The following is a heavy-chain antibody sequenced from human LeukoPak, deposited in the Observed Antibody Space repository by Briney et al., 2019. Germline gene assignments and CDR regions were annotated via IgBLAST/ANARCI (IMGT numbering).Heavy chain of an antibody. CDR2: IRTKLRNYAT. CDR3: TTYISGHY. D-gene: IGHD1-20*01. CDR1: GFIFSGSD. J-gene: IGHJ4*02. Sequence: TGGSLRLSCATSGFIFSGSDIHWVRQASGRGLEWVGRIRTKLRNYATAYAASVKGRFTISRDDSGDTAYLQMNSLKTEDTAVYYCTTYISGHYWGQGTLVTVSS. V-gene: IGHV3-73*01.